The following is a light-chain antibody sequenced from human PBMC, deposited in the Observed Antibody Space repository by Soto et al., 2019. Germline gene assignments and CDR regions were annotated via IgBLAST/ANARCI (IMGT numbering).Light chain of an antibody. CDR1: QSISGW. CDR3: QQLNTFPIT. CDR2: KAS. Sequence: DIQMTQSPSTLSASVGGTVIITCRASQSISGWLAWYQQKPGMAPKLLMYKASTLQSGVPSRFSGSGYGTDFTLTISSLQPEDFASYYCQQLNTFPITFGQGTRLEIK. J-gene: IGKJ5*01. V-gene: IGKV1-5*03.